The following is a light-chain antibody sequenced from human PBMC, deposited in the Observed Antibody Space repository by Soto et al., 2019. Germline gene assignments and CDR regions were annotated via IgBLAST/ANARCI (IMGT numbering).Light chain of an antibody. J-gene: IGKJ5*01. CDR3: QQYQTYST. Sequence: VVMTQSPATLSVSPGEGATLSCRSSQSVTSNYLAWYQQKPGKAPRLLIHGISNRATGVPDRFSGSGSGTDFTLTISSLQPDDFATYFCQQYQTYSTFGQGTRLEIK. V-gene: IGKV3-20*01. CDR2: GIS. CDR1: QSVTSNY.